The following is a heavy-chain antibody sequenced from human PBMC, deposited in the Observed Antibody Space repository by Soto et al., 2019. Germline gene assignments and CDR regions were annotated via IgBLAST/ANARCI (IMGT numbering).Heavy chain of an antibody. CDR2: IFYSGST. J-gene: IGHJ4*02. CDR1: GGSINSGGYY. Sequence: QVQLQESGPGLVKPSQTLSLICTVSGGSINSGGYYWNWIRQHPGKRLEWIGYIFYSGSTYYNPFLRSRVTTSADTSDNQFSLNLSSVSAADTAVYFCARGYRQSGYNSSWVFDYWGQGTLVNVST. D-gene: IGHD6-13*01. CDR3: ARGYRQSGYNSSWVFDY. V-gene: IGHV4-31*03.